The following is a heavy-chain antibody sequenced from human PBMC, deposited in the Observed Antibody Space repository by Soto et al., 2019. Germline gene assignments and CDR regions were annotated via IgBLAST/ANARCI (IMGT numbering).Heavy chain of an antibody. J-gene: IGHJ4*02. CDR2: ISAYSGDT. V-gene: IGHV1-18*01. CDR1: GYTFTGYS. D-gene: IGHD4-17*01. CDR3: ARPSGSYGDYAWSLKY. Sequence: QAQLVQSGAEVKKPGASVKVSCKASGYTFTGYSVGWVRQAPGQGLEWMGWISAYSGDTYYTQRFQDRLTMTTDASTSTAYMELRSLRSDDTAVYYCARPSGSYGDYAWSLKYWGQGTLVTVSS.